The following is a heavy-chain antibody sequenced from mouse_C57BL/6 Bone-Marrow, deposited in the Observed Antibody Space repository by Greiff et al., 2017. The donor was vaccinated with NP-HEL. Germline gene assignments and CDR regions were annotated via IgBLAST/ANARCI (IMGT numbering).Heavy chain of an antibody. V-gene: IGHV5-17*01. J-gene: IGHJ3*01. CDR2: ISSGSSTI. CDR1: GFTFSDYG. D-gene: IGHD2-4*01. Sequence: EVQRVESGGGLVKPGGSLKLSCAASGFTFSDYGMHWVRQAPEKGLEWVAYISSGSSTIYYADTVKGRFTISRDNAKNTLFLQMTSLRSEDTAMYYCARNYDYDGAWFAYWGKGTLVTVSA. CDR3: ARNYDYDGAWFAY.